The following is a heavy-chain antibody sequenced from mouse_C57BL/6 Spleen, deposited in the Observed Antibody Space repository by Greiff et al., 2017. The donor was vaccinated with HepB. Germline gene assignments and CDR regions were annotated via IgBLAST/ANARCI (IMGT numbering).Heavy chain of an antibody. D-gene: IGHD3-3*01. J-gene: IGHJ4*01. CDR3: ARGGTGDYYAMDY. Sequence: QVQLKQPGAELVMPGASVKLSCKASGYTFTSYWMHWVKQRPGQGLEWIGEIDPSDSYTNYNQKFKGKSTLTVNKSSSTAYMQLSSLTSEDSAVYYCARGGTGDYYAMDYWGQGTSVTVSP. CDR1: GYTFTSYW. V-gene: IGHV1-69*01. CDR2: IDPSDSYT.